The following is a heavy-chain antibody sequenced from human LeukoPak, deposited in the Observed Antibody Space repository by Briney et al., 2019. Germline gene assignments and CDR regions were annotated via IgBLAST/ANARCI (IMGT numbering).Heavy chain of an antibody. V-gene: IGHV3-21*01. CDR1: GFTFSSYN. D-gene: IGHD4-17*01. CDR3: ARSPTVTEFDN. J-gene: IGHJ4*02. Sequence: GGSLRLSCAASGFTFSSYNMSWVRQPPGKGLEWVSCISGSSSYIAYADSVKGRFTISRDNAKNTLYLQMNSLRAEDTAVYYCARSPTVTEFDNWGQGTLVTVSS. CDR2: ISGSSSYI.